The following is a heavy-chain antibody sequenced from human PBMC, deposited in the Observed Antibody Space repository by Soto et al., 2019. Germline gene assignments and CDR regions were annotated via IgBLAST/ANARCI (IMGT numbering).Heavy chain of an antibody. V-gene: IGHV5-51*01. CDR1: GHSFSSYW. CDR3: ARASCSGGSCYSAAWGLDS. D-gene: IGHD2-15*01. J-gene: IGHJ4*02. Sequence: GESLKISCQASGHSFSSYWIAWVRQMPGKGLEWMGVIYVGDSETRYSPSFQGQVTISADKSTNTAYLQWDSLKASDTAMYYCARASCSGGSCYSAAWGLDSWGQGTLVTVS. CDR2: IYVGDSET.